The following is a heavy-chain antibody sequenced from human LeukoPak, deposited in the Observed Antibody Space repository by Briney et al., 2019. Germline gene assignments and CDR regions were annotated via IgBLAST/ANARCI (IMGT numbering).Heavy chain of an antibody. Sequence: SETLSLICAVYGGSFSGYYWSWIRQPPGKGLEWIGEINHSGSTNYNPSLKSRVTISVDTSKNQFSLKLSSVTAADTAVYYCARGHFHPYYDFWSGYYTSDWFDPWGQGTLVTVSS. CDR3: ARGHFHPYYDFWSGYYTSDWFDP. CDR1: GGSFSGYY. J-gene: IGHJ5*02. V-gene: IGHV4-34*01. D-gene: IGHD3-3*01. CDR2: INHSGST.